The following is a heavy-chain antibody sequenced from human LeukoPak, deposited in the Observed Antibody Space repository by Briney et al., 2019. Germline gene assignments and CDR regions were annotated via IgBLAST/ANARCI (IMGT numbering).Heavy chain of an antibody. CDR2: IYSGGST. D-gene: IGHD5-12*01. CDR1: GFTVSSNY. V-gene: IGHV3-53*01. J-gene: IGHJ6*02. CDR3: ARGGGYDIYGMDV. Sequence: GGSLRLSCVASGFTVSSNYMSWVRQAPGKGLEWVSVIYSGGSTYYADSVKGRFTISRDNSKNTLYLQMNSLRAEDTAVYYCARGGGYDIYGMDVWGQGTTVTVSS.